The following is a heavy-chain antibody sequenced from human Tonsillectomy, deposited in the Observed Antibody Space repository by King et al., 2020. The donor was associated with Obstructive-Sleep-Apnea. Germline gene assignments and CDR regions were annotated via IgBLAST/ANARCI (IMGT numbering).Heavy chain of an antibody. J-gene: IGHJ4*02. D-gene: IGHD3-10*01. CDR2: IGTAGDT. CDR3: AALRSRGGF. CDR1: VFTFSSYN. V-gene: IGHV3-13*04. Sequence: VQLVESGGGLVQPGGALRLSCAASVFTFSSYNMHLVPHAPGKSLVWVSAIGTAGDTYYPGSVTGRFTTPRENAKNSLLLQMNSLRAGDTAVYYCAALRSRGGFWGQGTLVTVSS.